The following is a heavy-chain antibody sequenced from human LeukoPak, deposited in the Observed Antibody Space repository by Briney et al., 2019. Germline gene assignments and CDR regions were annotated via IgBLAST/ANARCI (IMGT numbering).Heavy chain of an antibody. J-gene: IGHJ4*02. CDR2: ISGSGGST. D-gene: IGHD2-15*01. CDR1: GFTFSSYA. CDR3: AKDRYCSGGSCYTGTVVDY. V-gene: IGHV3-23*01. Sequence: RGSLRLSCAASGFTFSSYAMSWVRQAPGKGLEWVSAISGSGGSTYYADSVKGRFTISRDDSKNTLYLQMNSLRAEDTAVYYCAKDRYCSGGSCYTGTVVDYWGQGTLVTVSS.